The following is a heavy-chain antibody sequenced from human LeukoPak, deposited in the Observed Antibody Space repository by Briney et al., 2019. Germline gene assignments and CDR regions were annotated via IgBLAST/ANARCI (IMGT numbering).Heavy chain of an antibody. CDR2: ISVSGVSS. D-gene: IGHD1-7*01. J-gene: IGHJ4*02. CDR1: GFTFSSYA. Sequence: GGSLRLSCAASGFTFSSYAMSWVRQAPGKGLEWVSAISVSGVSSSYPHSVNGPFPISRDTSKNPLYLQMNSLRAEDTAVYYCAKVKGRGYNWNYYFDYWGQGTLVTVSS. CDR3: AKVKGRGYNWNYYFDY. V-gene: IGHV3-23*01.